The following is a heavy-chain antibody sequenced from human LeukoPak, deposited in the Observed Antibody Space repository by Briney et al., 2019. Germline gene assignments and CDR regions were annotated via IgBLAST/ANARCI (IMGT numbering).Heavy chain of an antibody. D-gene: IGHD1/OR15-1a*01. CDR3: ARVGWNNGNY. V-gene: IGHV3-21*01. CDR2: ISSSSSYI. J-gene: IGHJ4*02. Sequence: GGSLRLSCAASGFTFSSYSMNWVRQAPGKGLEWVSSISSSSSYIYYADSVKGRFTISRDNAKNSLYLQMNSLKAEDTAVYYCARVGWNNGNYWGQGTLVTVSS. CDR1: GFTFSSYS.